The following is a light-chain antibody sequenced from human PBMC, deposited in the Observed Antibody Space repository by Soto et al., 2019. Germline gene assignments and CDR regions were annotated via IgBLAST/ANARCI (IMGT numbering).Light chain of an antibody. CDR3: QQYGSSVT. J-gene: IGKJ4*01. CDR1: QSVRSRY. CDR2: DAS. Sequence: DIVLTQSPGTLSLSPGERATLSCRASQSVRSRYLAWYQQKAGQAPRLLIYDASRRATGNPDRFSGSGSGTDFTLTLSRLEPEDFAVYYCQQYGSSVTFGGGTKVEIK. V-gene: IGKV3-20*01.